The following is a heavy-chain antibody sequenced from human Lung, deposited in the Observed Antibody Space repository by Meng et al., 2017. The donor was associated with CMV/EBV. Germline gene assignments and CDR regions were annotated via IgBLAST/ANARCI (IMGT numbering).Heavy chain of an antibody. CDR2: IHHSGRT. CDR1: GGFISSSSW. J-gene: IGHJ6*02. Sequence: GSLRLSXAVSGGFISSSSWWSWVRQPPGKGLEWIGEIHHSGRTKYNPSLKSRVIISVDKSKNQFTLNLSSVTAADTAVYFCAREYCSATSCYLVASGGMDVWGQGTMVTVSS. V-gene: IGHV4-4*01. D-gene: IGHD2-2*01. CDR3: AREYCSATSCYLVASGGMDV.